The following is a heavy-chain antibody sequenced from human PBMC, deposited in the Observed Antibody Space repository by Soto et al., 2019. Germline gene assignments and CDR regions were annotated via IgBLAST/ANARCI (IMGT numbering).Heavy chain of an antibody. J-gene: IGHJ6*02. Sequence: QVQLQQWGAGLLKPSETLSLTCAVYGGSFSGYYWSWIRQPPGKGLEWIGEINHSGSTNYNPSLKSRVTIAXXTXKIXFSLKLSSVPAADTAVYYCASSSSWLPYCYYGMDVWGQGTTVTVSS. V-gene: IGHV4-34*01. CDR3: ASSSSWLPYCYYGMDV. D-gene: IGHD6-13*01. CDR2: INHSGST. CDR1: GGSFSGYY.